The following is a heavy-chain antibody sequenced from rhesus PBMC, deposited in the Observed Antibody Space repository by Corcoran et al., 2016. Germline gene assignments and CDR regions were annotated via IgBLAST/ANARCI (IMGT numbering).Heavy chain of an antibody. V-gene: IGHV4-169*02. J-gene: IGHJ4*01. CDR1: GGSISSSY. CDR2: IYGSGRST. CDR3: ASDRGWRYSGYFVY. Sequence: QLQLQESGPGLVKPSETLSVTCAVSGGSISSSYWSWIRQAPGKGLEGIGYIYGSGRSTNYNPSLNSRVTLSVDTSPNQFSLNLSSVTAADTAVYYCASDRGWRYSGYFVYWGQGVLVTVSS. D-gene: IGHD5-24*01.